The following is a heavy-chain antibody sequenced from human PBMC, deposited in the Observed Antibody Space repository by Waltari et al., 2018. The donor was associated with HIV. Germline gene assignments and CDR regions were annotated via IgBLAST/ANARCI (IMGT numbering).Heavy chain of an antibody. Sequence: EVQLVQSGAEVQKPGESLRISCKGAGYSFPSYSIIWVRQLPGKGLEWMGRIDPSDSYTNYSPSFQGHVTISADKSISTAYLQWSSLKASDTAMYYCARHRTGTIDYWGQGTLVTVSS. J-gene: IGHJ4*02. CDR1: GYSFPSYS. V-gene: IGHV5-10-1*01. CDR3: ARHRTGTIDY. D-gene: IGHD1-1*01. CDR2: IDPSDSYT.